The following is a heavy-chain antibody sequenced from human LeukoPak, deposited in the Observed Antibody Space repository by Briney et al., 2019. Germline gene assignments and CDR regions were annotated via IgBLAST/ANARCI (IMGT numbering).Heavy chain of an antibody. Sequence: ASVTVSCKASGYTFTGYYMHWVRQAPGQGLEWMGWINPNSGGTNYAQKFQGRVTMTRDTSISTAYMELSRLRSDDTAVYYCARDRGAGTELVNWFDPWGQGTLVTVSS. CDR1: GYTFTGYY. D-gene: IGHD6-13*01. V-gene: IGHV1-2*02. CDR2: INPNSGGT. J-gene: IGHJ5*02. CDR3: ARDRGAGTELVNWFDP.